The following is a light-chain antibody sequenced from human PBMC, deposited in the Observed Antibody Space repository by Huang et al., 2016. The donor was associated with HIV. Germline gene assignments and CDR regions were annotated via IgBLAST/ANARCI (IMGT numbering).Light chain of an antibody. V-gene: IGKV1-NL1*01. CDR2: ATS. CDR1: QGISNS. Sequence: DIQMTQSPSSLSASVGDRVTITCRASQGISNSLAWYQEKPGQAPQLLIYATSTLGSYVPSRFSGSGSGTDYTLTISGLQPEDSATYYCQQYYNTPGYTFGQGTKVEIK. CDR3: QQYYNTPGYT. J-gene: IGKJ2*01.